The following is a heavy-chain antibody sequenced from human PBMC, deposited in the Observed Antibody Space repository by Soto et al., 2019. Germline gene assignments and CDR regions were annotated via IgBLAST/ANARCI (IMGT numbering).Heavy chain of an antibody. CDR3: ARSSVAAAGTKIGP. D-gene: IGHD6-13*01. CDR1: GYTFTSYG. CDR2: ISAYNGNT. Sequence: ASVKVSCTASGYTFTSYGISWVRQAPGQGLEWMGWISAYNGNTNYAQKLQGRVTMTTDTSTSTAYMELRSLRSDDTAVYYCARSSVAAAGTKIGPWGQGTLVTVSS. J-gene: IGHJ5*02. V-gene: IGHV1-18*01.